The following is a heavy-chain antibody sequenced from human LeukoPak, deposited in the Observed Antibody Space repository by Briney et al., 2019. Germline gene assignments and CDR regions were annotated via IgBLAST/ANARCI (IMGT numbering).Heavy chain of an antibody. V-gene: IGHV4-30-2*01. D-gene: IGHD3-22*01. CDR1: GGSISSGGYT. Sequence: SQTLSLTCAVSGGSISSGGYTWSWIRQPPGKGLEWIGYIYHSGSTYYNPSLKSRVTISVDRSKNQFSLNLSSVTAADTAVYYCAREYYESSGYYSHFDYWGQGTLVTVSS. J-gene: IGHJ4*02. CDR2: IYHSGST. CDR3: AREYYESSGYYSHFDY.